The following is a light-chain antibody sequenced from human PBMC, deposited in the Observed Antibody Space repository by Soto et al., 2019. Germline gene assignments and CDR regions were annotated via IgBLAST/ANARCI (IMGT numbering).Light chain of an antibody. V-gene: IGKV1-39*01. CDR1: QSISWY. CDR3: RQSYSTPQNT. CDR2: AAS. J-gene: IGKJ2*01. Sequence: DIQMTQSPSSLSASVGDRVTITCRASQSISWYLNWYQQKPGKAPKLLIYAASSLQSGVPSRFSGSGSGTDFTLTISSLQPEDFATCYWRQSYSTPQNTFGQGTKLEIK.